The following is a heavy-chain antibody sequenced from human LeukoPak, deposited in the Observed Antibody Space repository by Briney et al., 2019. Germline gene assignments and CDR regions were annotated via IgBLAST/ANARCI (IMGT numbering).Heavy chain of an antibody. CDR1: GFIFSSYW. CDR2: IKEDGSEK. J-gene: IGHJ6*04. V-gene: IGHV3-7*01. Sequence: GGSLRLSCEASGFIFSSYWMSWVRHTPGKGLEWVAIIKEDGSEKRYVDSVKGRFTISRDNAKSSPYLQMNSLRAEDTAVYYCAELGITMIGGVWGKGTTVTISS. D-gene: IGHD3-10*02. CDR3: AELGITMIGGV.